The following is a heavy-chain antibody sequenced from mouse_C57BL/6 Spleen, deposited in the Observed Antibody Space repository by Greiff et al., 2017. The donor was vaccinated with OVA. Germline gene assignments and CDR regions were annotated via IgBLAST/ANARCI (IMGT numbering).Heavy chain of an antibody. Sequence: VQLVESGAELARPGASVKMSCKASGYTFTSYTMHWVKQRPGQGLEWIGYINPSSGYTKYNQKFKDKATLTADKSSSTAYMQLSSLTSEDSAVYYCARDGDYYGSSLDYWGQGTTLTVSS. V-gene: IGHV1-4*01. D-gene: IGHD1-1*01. CDR3: ARDGDYYGSSLDY. J-gene: IGHJ2*01. CDR2: INPSSGYT. CDR1: GYTFTSYT.